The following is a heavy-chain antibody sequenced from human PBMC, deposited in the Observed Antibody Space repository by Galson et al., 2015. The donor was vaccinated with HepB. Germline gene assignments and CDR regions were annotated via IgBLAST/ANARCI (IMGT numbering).Heavy chain of an antibody. CDR1: GYTFTSYG. CDR3: ARDRGFSRSLFSYYDFWSGYRGPYYYYMDV. Sequence: SVKVSCKASGYTFTSYGISWVRQAPGQGLEWMGWISAYNGNTNYAQKLQGRVTMTTDTSTSTAYMELRSLRSDDTAVYYCARDRGFSRSLFSYYDFWSGYRGPYYYYMDVWGKGTTVTVSS. J-gene: IGHJ6*03. CDR2: ISAYNGNT. V-gene: IGHV1-18*01. D-gene: IGHD3-3*01.